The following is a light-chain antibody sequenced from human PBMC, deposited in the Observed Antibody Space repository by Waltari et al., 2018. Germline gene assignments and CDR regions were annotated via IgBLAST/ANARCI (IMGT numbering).Light chain of an antibody. CDR1: QSVGSY. CDR2: DAS. CDR3: QQRSTWTPHT. V-gene: IGKV3-11*01. J-gene: IGKJ2*01. Sequence: IVLTQSPATLSLSPGDTATLSCRASQSVGSYLAWYQQKPGQPPRLLIYDASNRATGVPARFRGSGSGTDFTLTISSLEAEDLAVYYCQQRSTWTPHTFGQGARLEIK.